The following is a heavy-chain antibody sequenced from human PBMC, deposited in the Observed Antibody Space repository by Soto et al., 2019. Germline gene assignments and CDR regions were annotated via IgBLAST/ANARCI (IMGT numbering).Heavy chain of an antibody. CDR1: GFSFRSDW. CDR2: TNQDGSEK. J-gene: IGHJ4*02. Sequence: EDQLVESGGGLVQPGGSLRLTCAVSGFSFRSDWMNWVRQASGKGLEWVAHTNQDGSEKHYLDSVKGRFTIFRDNAKNSLHPQMTGRSAEVTDVYYCSGGVGDAFWGQGALVTVSS. V-gene: IGHV3-7*04. CDR3: SGGVGDAF. D-gene: IGHD1-26*01.